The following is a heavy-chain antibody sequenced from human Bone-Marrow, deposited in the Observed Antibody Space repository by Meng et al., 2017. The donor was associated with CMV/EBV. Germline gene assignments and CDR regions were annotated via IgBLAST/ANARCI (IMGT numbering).Heavy chain of an antibody. J-gene: IGHJ4*02. CDR3: TTVYIVLISSNDY. CDR2: IYSGGSRT. Sequence: GESLKISCAASGFTFSNYAMSWVRQAPGKGLEWVSIIYSGGSRTYYADSVKGRFTISRDNLKNTLYLQMNSLKTEDTAVYYCTTVYIVLISSNDYWGQGTLVTASS. CDR1: GFTFSNYA. D-gene: IGHD2-8*01. V-gene: IGHV3-23*03.